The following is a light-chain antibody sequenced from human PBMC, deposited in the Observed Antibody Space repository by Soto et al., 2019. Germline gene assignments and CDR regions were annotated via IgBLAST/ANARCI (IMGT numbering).Light chain of an antibody. CDR2: DAS. CDR1: QSISAS. V-gene: IGKV3-11*01. J-gene: IGKJ4*01. Sequence: EIVLTQSPATLSFSTGERATLSCRASQSISASLVWYQLKPGQAPRLLIYDASNRATGIPARFSGSGSGTDFTLTISSLEPEDFAVYYCQQRYNWPLTFGVGTKVEI. CDR3: QQRYNWPLT.